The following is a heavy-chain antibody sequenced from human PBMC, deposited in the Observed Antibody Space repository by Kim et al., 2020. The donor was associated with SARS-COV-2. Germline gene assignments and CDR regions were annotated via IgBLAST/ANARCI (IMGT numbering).Heavy chain of an antibody. D-gene: IGHD4-17*01. V-gene: IGHV3-23*01. J-gene: IGHJ4*02. CDR3: AKISLPMTTVTTGEIDY. Sequence: VKGRFTISRDNSKNTRDLQMNSLGAEDTAVYYCAKISLPMTTVTTGEIDYWGQGTLVTVSS.